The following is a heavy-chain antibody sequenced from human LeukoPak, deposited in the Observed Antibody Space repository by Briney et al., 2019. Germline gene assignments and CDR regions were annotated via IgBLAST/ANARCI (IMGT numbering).Heavy chain of an antibody. CDR2: INPNSGGT. J-gene: IGHJ4*02. V-gene: IGHV1-2*02. CDR1: GYTFTGYY. D-gene: IGHD2-2*01. Sequence: ASVKVSCKASGYTFTGYYMHWVRQAPGQGLEWMGWINPNSGGTNYAQKFQGRVTMTRDTSISTAYMELSRLRSDDTAVYYCARGPSRDIVVVPAAEPEVDYWGQGTLVTVSS. CDR3: ARGPSRDIVVVPAAEPEVDY.